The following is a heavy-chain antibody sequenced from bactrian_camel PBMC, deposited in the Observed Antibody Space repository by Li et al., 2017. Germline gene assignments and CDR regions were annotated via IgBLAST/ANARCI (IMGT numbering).Heavy chain of an antibody. D-gene: IGHD5*01. CDR2: IDDDGMT. J-gene: IGHJ6*01. V-gene: IGHV3S26*01. Sequence: HVQLVESGGGPVQAGGSLRLSCVVSGYTFSRYCMGWFRQAPGKEREGVAAIDDDGMTSYADSVKGRFTISRDNAKNTLYLQMNSLKTEDTAVYYCATAPWVGSRGYTAFGYWGQGTQVTVS. CDR1: GYTFSRYC. CDR3: ATAPWVGSRGYTAFGY.